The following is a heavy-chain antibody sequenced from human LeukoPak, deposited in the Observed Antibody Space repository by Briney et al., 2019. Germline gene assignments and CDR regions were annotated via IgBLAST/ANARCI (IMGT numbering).Heavy chain of an antibody. CDR3: ARGPRITMIVVDPYYFDY. Sequence: SVKVSCKASGGTFSSYAISWVRQAPGQGLEWMGGIIPIFGTANYAQKFQGRVTITTDESTSTAYMELSSLRSEDTAVYYCARGPRITMIVVDPYYFDYWGQGTLVTDSS. V-gene: IGHV1-69*05. CDR1: GGTFSSYA. J-gene: IGHJ4*02. CDR2: IIPIFGTA. D-gene: IGHD3-22*01.